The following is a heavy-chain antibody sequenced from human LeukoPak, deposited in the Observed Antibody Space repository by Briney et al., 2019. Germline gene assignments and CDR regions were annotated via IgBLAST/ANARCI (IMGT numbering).Heavy chain of an antibody. V-gene: IGHV4-59*11. Sequence: SETLSLTCIVSGGSISSHYWSCIRQPPGKGLECIGNIYYSGSTNYNPSLKSRVTISIDTSKNQFSLKLSSVTAADTAVYYCARGPGMATIKDWGQGTLVTVSS. CDR3: ARGPGMATIKD. CDR1: GGSISSHY. CDR2: IYYSGST. J-gene: IGHJ4*02. D-gene: IGHD5-24*01.